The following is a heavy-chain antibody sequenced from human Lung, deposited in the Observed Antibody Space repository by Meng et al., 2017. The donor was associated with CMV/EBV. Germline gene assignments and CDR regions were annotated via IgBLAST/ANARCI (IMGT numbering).Heavy chain of an antibody. D-gene: IGHD3-10*01. Sequence: QVELRESGTARGKASETVSLNCAVSGDSITNHNWWAWVRQPPGKGLEWIGEIPHRGSSAYNPSLKSRVSMSIDKSKNQFSLKLTSVTAADTVVYHCLRRSGGSVWGQGTLVTVSS. V-gene: IGHV4-4*02. CDR1: GDSITNHNW. CDR2: IPHRGSS. CDR3: LRRSGGSV. J-gene: IGHJ1*01.